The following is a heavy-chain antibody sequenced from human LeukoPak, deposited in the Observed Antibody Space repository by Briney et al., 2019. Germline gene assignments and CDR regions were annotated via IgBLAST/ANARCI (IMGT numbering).Heavy chain of an antibody. Sequence: SETLSLTCSVSGGSITSSSYYWGWIRQPPGKGLEWIASIYFSGSTYYNPPLKSRVTSSVDTSKNQFSLKLSSVTAADTAVYYCARHVLYTGSYYVFDYWGQGALVTVSS. J-gene: IGHJ4*02. D-gene: IGHD1-26*01. CDR2: IYFSGST. CDR1: GGSITSSSYY. CDR3: ARHVLYTGSYYVFDY. V-gene: IGHV4-39*01.